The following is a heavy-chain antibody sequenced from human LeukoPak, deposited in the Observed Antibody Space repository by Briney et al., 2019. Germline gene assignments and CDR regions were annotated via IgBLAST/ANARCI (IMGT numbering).Heavy chain of an antibody. D-gene: IGHD2-2*01. CDR1: GGSFSGYY. Sequence: SETLSLTCAVYGGSFSGYYWSWIRQPPGKGLEWIGEINHSGSTNYNPSLKSRVTISVDTSKNQFSLKLSSVTAADTAVYYCARWLGYCSSTSCSKDYYGMDVWGQGTTVTVSS. CDR2: INHSGST. CDR3: ARWLGYCSSTSCSKDYYGMDV. V-gene: IGHV4-34*01. J-gene: IGHJ6*02.